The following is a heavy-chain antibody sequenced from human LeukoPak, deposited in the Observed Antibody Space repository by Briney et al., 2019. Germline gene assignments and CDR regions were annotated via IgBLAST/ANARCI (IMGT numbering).Heavy chain of an antibody. CDR3: AREAEEAFDI. CDR1: GFTFSTYS. D-gene: IGHD1-14*01. J-gene: IGHJ3*02. Sequence: GGSLRLSCAASGFTFSTYSMNWLRLAPGKGLEWVSSISDSDNSMYYANSVKGRFTISRDNTKNSLYLQMNSLRAEDTAVYYCAREAEEAFDIWGQGTMVTVSS. V-gene: IGHV3-21*01. CDR2: ISDSDNSM.